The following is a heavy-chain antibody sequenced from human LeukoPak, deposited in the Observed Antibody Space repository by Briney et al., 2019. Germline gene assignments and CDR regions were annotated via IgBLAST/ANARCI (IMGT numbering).Heavy chain of an antibody. CDR2: INHSGST. J-gene: IGHJ6*03. CDR3: ARAGLYCSGGSCYPLGYYTDV. D-gene: IGHD2-15*01. CDR1: GGSFSGYY. V-gene: IGHV4-34*01. Sequence: SETLSLTCAVYGGSFSGYYWSWIRQPPGKGLEWIREINHSGSTNYNPSLKSRVTISVDTSKNQFSLKLSSVTAADTAVYYCARAGLYCSGGSCYPLGYYTDVWGKGTTVTVSS.